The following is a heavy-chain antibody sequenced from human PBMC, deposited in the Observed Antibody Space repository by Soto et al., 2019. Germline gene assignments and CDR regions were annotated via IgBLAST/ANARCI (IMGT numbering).Heavy chain of an antibody. Sequence: SETLSLTCTVSGDSLSSGGHYWSWIRRHPGKGLEWIGHIYDSVNTYYSPSLRSRVTISADMSKNQFSLNLRSVTAADTAVYYCARVDHRGYFAILTDYWGQGTLVTVSS. CDR1: GDSLSSGGHY. V-gene: IGHV4-31*03. J-gene: IGHJ4*02. CDR3: ARVDHRGYFAILTDY. D-gene: IGHD3-9*01. CDR2: IYDSVNT.